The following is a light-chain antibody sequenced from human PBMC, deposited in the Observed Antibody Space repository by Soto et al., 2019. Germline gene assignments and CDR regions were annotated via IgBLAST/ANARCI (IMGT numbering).Light chain of an antibody. J-gene: IGKJ1*01. CDR3: QQYGSSVWT. V-gene: IGKV3-20*01. Sequence: EIVLTQSPGTLSLSPGGRAILSCRASQSIDSTYLAWYQQKPGQAPRLLIYGASNRATDIPDRFSGSGSGADFTLTISRLEPEDFAVYYCQQYGSSVWTFGLGTKVEIK. CDR2: GAS. CDR1: QSIDSTY.